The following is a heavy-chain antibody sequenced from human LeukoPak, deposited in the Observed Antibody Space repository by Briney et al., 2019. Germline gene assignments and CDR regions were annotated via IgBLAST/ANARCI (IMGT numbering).Heavy chain of an antibody. V-gene: IGHV5-51*01. CDR2: IYPGESDT. D-gene: IGHD3-22*01. J-gene: IGHJ4*02. CDR3: ATLRSCYCYDYFDY. CDR1: GSCFTSYW. Sequence: GGSLQISCQGSGSCFTSYWIGWVRQVRGKGREWMGIIYPGESDTRYSPSFQGQVTISADKSISPAYLQWSSLKASDTAMYYCATLRSCYCYDYFDYWGQGTLVTVSS.